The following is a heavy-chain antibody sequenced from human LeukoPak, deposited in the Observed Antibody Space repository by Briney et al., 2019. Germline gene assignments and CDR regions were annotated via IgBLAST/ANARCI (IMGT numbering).Heavy chain of an antibody. J-gene: IGHJ6*03. CDR1: GYTFTSYD. Sequence: ASVKVSRKASGYTFTSYDINWVRQATGQGLEWMGWMNPNSGNTGYAQKFQGRVTMTRNTSISTAYMELSSLRSEDTAVYYCARDQPDYYYYYMDVWGKGTTVTVSS. CDR3: ARDQPDYYYYYMDV. V-gene: IGHV1-8*01. CDR2: MNPNSGNT.